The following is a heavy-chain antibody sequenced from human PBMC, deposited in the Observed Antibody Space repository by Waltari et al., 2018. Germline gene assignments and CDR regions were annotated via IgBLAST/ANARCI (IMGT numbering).Heavy chain of an antibody. J-gene: IGHJ4*02. Sequence: QVQLVESGGGVVQPGRPLRLPCAASGFTFSSYGMHWVRQAPGKGLEWVAVIWYDGSNKYYADSVKGRFTISRDNSKNTLYLQMNSLRAEDTAMYYCAKDTHDDSTFDYWGQGTLVTVSS. CDR1: GFTFSSYG. V-gene: IGHV3-30*18. CDR3: AKDTHDDSTFDY. CDR2: IWYDGSNK. D-gene: IGHD3-9*01.